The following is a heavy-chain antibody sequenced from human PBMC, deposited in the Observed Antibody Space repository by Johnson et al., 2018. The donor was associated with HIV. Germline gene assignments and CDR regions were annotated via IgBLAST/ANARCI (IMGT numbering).Heavy chain of an antibody. CDR1: GFTFSSYW. Sequence: VQLVESGGGLVQPGGSLRLSCAASGFTFSSYWMSWVRQAPGKGLEWVANIKQDGSEKYYVDSVKGRFTISRDNAKNSLYLQMNSLRAEDTAVYYCARDTGVDTAMAGDAVDIWGQGTMVTFSS. D-gene: IGHD5-18*01. CDR2: IKQDGSEK. J-gene: IGHJ3*02. V-gene: IGHV3-7*01. CDR3: ARDTGVDTAMAGDAVDI.